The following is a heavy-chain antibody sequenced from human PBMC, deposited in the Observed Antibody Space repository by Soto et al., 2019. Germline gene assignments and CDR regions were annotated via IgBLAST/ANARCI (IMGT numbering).Heavy chain of an antibody. CDR1: GFAFSSYA. D-gene: IGHD2-2*01. CDR2: ISYDGSNK. CDR3: ARDPGLPAVLLQHFLYHCYVLAL. J-gene: IGHJ2*01. Sequence: GGSLRLSCAASGFAFSSYAMHWVRQAPGKGLEWVAVISYDGSNKYYADSVKGRFTISRDNSKNTLYLQMNSLRAEDTAVYYCARDPGLPAVLLQHFLYHCYVLALWGRGPPV. V-gene: IGHV3-30-3*01.